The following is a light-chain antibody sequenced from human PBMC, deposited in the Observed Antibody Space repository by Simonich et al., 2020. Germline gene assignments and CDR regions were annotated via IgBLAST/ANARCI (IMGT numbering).Light chain of an antibody. J-gene: IGLJ3*02. V-gene: IGLV2-14*02. CDR1: SSDVGSYNL. CDR2: EVS. CDR3: SSYTSSSSWV. Sequence: QSALTQPASVSGSPGQSITISCTGTSSDVGSYNLVSWYQQHQGKAPKLMIYEVSKRPSGVSNRVSGSKSGNTASLTISGLQAEDEADYYCSSYTSSSSWVFGGGTKLTVL.